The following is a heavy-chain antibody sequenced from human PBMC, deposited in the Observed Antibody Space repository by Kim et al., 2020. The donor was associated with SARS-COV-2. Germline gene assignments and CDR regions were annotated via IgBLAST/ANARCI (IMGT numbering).Heavy chain of an antibody. Sequence: SETLSLTCTVSGGSISSSFNYWGWIRQPPGKGLEWIGSVYHSGSTYDSPSLKSGVTVSVDTSKNEVYLKVTSVTAADTAVYFCARLPHDSSGDVDSWGPGILVTVSS. CDR1: GGSISSSFNY. V-gene: IGHV4-39*01. CDR3: ARLPHDSSGDVDS. D-gene: IGHD3-22*01. CDR2: VYHSGST. J-gene: IGHJ4*02.